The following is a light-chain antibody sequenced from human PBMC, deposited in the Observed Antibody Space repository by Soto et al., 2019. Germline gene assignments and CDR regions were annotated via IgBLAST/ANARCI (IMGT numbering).Light chain of an antibody. CDR1: QTVASNY. CDR2: GAS. J-gene: IGKJ5*01. V-gene: IGKV3-20*01. CDR3: QHYGSYGSLPQVT. Sequence: EIVLTQSPGTLSLSPGERATLSCRASQTVASNYLAWYQQKPGQAPRLLMYGASNRATGIPDRFSGSGSGTDFTLTITRLEPEDFAVYSCQHYGSYGSLPQVTFGQGTRLEIK.